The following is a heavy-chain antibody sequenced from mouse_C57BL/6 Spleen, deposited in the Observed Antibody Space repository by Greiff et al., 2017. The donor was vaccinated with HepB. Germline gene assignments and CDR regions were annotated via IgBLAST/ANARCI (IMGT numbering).Heavy chain of an antibody. D-gene: IGHD2-3*01. J-gene: IGHJ3*01. Sequence: EVQLQQSGPELVKPGASVKISCKASGYTFTDYYMNWVKQSHGKSLEWIGDINPNNGGTSYNQKFKGKATLTVDKSSSTAYMELRSLTSEDSAVYYCARNDGYFPWFAYWGQGTLVTVSA. V-gene: IGHV1-26*01. CDR1: GYTFTDYY. CDR3: ARNDGYFPWFAY. CDR2: INPNNGGT.